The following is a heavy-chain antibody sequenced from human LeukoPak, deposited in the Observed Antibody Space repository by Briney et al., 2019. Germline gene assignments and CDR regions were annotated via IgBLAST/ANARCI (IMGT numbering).Heavy chain of an antibody. CDR2: IVVDSGNT. D-gene: IGHD4-11*01. V-gene: IGHV1-58*02. CDR1: GFTFSSSA. J-gene: IGHJ4*02. CDR3: AATQSPGYSDYGAIDY. Sequence: GTSVKVSCKASGFTFSSSAMPWVRQARGQRLEWIGWIVVDSGNTNYAQKFQERVTITRDMSTSTAYMELSSLKPEDTAVYYCAATQSPGYSDYGAIDYWGQGTLVTVSS.